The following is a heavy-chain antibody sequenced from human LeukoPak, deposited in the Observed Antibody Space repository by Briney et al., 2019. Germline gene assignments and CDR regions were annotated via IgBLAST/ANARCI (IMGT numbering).Heavy chain of an antibody. CDR3: TTHDYGDHAGVDY. V-gene: IGHV3-23*01. Sequence: HAGGSLRLSCAASGFTFSSYAMSWVRQAPGKGLEWVSAISGSGGSTYYTDSVKGRFTISRDNSKNTLYLQMNSLKTEDTAVYYCTTHDYGDHAGVDYWGQGTLVTVSS. CDR1: GFTFSSYA. CDR2: ISGSGGST. J-gene: IGHJ4*02. D-gene: IGHD4-17*01.